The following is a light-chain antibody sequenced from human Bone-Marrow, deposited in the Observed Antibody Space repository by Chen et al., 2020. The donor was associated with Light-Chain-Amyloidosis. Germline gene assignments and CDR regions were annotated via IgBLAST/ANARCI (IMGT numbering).Light chain of an antibody. CDR1: DLPTKY. V-gene: IGLV3-25*03. CDR2: RDT. CDR3: QSADSSGTYEVI. Sequence: SYELTQPPSVTVSPGQTARHTCSGDDLPTKYAYWYQQKPGQAPVLVIHRDTERPSGISERFSGSSSGTTATLTISVVQAEDEADYHCQSADSSGTYEVIFGGGTKLTVL. J-gene: IGLJ2*01.